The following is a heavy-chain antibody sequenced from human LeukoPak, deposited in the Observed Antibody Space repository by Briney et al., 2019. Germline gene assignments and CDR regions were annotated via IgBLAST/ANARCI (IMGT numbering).Heavy chain of an antibody. CDR1: GYSISSGYY. J-gene: IGHJ4*02. CDR2: IYHSGST. CDR3: ASPVGY. Sequence: SETLSLTCAVSGYSISSGYYWGWIRQPPGKGLEWIGSIYHSGSTYYDPSLKSRVTISVDTSKNQFSLKLSSVTAADTAVYYCASPVGYWGQGTLVTVSS. V-gene: IGHV4-38-2*01.